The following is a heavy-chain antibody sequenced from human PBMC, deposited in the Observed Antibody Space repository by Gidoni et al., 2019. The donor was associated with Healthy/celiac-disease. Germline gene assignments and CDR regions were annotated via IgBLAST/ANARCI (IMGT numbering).Heavy chain of an antibody. Sequence: QAPGKGLECVSSISRSSSYNYYAGSVKGRFTITRDNAKNSLYLQMNSLRAEDTAVYYCARDSGPDVLRFLEWVLPFDYWGQGTLVTVSS. D-gene: IGHD3-3*01. CDR2: ISRSSSYN. CDR3: ARDSGPDVLRFLEWVLPFDY. V-gene: IGHV3-21*01. J-gene: IGHJ4*02.